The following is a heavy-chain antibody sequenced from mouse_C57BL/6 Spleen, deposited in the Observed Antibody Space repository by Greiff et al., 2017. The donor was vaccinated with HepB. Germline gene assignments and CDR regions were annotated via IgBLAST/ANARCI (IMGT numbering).Heavy chain of an antibody. V-gene: IGHV1-53*01. Sequence: QVQLQQPGPELVKPGASVKLSCKASGYTFTSYWMHWVKQRPGQGLEWIGNINPSNGGTNYNEKFKSKATLTVDKSSSTAYMQLSSLTSEDSAVYYCARGFYGNYPFSAYWGQGTLVTVSA. CDR2: INPSNGGT. CDR3: ARGFYGNYPFSAY. CDR1: GYTFTSYW. D-gene: IGHD2-1*01. J-gene: IGHJ3*01.